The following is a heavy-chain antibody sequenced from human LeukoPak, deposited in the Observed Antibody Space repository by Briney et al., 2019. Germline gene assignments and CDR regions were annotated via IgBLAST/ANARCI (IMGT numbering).Heavy chain of an antibody. D-gene: IGHD3-3*01. CDR2: ISGSGGST. CDR3: AKGGVIIPPFDY. CDR1: ALTFSSYA. V-gene: IGHV3-23*01. J-gene: IGHJ4*02. Sequence: RGSLRLSCAASALTFSSYAMSWVRQAPGKGLEWVSAISGSGGSTYYADSVKGRFTISRDNSENTLYLQMNSLRAEDTAVYYCAKGGVIIPPFDYWGQGTLVTVSS.